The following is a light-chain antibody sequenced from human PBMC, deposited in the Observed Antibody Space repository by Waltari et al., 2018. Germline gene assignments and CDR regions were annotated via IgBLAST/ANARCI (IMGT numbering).Light chain of an antibody. CDR1: QSISSW. J-gene: IGKJ2*01. V-gene: IGKV1-5*03. Sequence: DIQMTQSPSTLSASVGARVTITCRASQSISSWLAWYQQKPGKAPKLLIYKASSLESGVPSRFSGSGSGTEFTLTISSLQPDDFATYYCQQYNSYSYTFGQGTKLEIK. CDR2: KAS. CDR3: QQYNSYSYT.